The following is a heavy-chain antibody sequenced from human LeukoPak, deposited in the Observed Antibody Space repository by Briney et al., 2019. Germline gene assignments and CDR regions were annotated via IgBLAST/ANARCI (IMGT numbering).Heavy chain of an antibody. CDR3: ARSGAPGISFDY. Sequence: SVKVSCKASGGTFSSYAISWVRQAPGQGLEWMGRIIPILGIANYAQKFQGRVTITADKSTSTAYMELSSLRSEDTAVYYCARSGAPGISFDYWGQGTLVTVSS. CDR2: IIPILGIA. V-gene: IGHV1-69*04. CDR1: GGTFSSYA. J-gene: IGHJ4*02. D-gene: IGHD1-14*01.